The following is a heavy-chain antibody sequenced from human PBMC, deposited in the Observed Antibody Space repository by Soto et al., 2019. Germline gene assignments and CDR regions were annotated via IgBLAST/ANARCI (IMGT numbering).Heavy chain of an antibody. CDR2: INHSGST. CDR3: ARIKYGDYSRDY. D-gene: IGHD4-17*01. Sequence: SQTLSLTCAVYGGSFSGYYWSWIRQPPGKGLEWIGEINHSGSTNYNPSLKSRVTISVDTSKNQFSLKLSSVTAADTAVYYCARIKYGDYSRDYWGQGTLVTVSS. J-gene: IGHJ4*02. CDR1: GGSFSGYY. V-gene: IGHV4-34*01.